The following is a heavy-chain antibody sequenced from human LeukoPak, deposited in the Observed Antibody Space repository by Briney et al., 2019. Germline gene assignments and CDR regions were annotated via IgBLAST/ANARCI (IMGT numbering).Heavy chain of an antibody. Sequence: ASVKVSCKASGYTFTSYGISWVRQAPGQGLEWMGWISAYNGNTNYAQKLQGRVTMTTDTSTSTAYMELSSLRSEDTAVYYCATDLLRGSYSAEYFQHWGQGTLVTVSS. CDR3: ATDLLRGSYSAEYFQH. D-gene: IGHD1-26*01. J-gene: IGHJ1*01. CDR2: ISAYNGNT. V-gene: IGHV1-18*01. CDR1: GYTFTSYG.